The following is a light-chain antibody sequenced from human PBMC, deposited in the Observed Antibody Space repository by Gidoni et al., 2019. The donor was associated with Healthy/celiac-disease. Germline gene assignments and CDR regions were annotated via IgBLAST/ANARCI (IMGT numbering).Light chain of an antibody. CDR2: GAS. CDR1: QSVSSN. Sequence: IVMTQSPATLSVSPGERATLSCRASQSVSSNLAWYQQKPGKAHRLLIYGASTRATGIPARFSGSGSGTEFTLNISSMQSEDFAVYYCQQYNNWPPLTFGGGTKVEIK. CDR3: QQYNNWPPLT. V-gene: IGKV3-15*01. J-gene: IGKJ4*01.